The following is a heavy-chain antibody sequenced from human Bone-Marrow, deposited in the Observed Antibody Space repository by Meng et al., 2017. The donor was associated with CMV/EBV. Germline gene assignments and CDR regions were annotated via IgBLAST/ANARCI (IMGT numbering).Heavy chain of an antibody. D-gene: IGHD4-11*01. CDR1: GFTFSSYG. V-gene: IGHV3-30*02. J-gene: IGHJ5*02. Sequence: GGSLRLSCAASGFTFSSYGMHWVRQAPGKGLEWVAFIRYDGSSKHYTDSVKGRFTIPRDNSENTLFLQLNSLRGDDTAVYFCTRDEAVTRFDPWGQGTLVAVSS. CDR2: IRYDGSSK. CDR3: TRDEAVTRFDP.